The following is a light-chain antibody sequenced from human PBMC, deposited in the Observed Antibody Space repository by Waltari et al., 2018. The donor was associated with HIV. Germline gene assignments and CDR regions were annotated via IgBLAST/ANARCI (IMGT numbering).Light chain of an antibody. Sequence: EIVLTQSPGTLSLSPGERATLSCRASQTVNSAYLAWYQQKPGQAPRLLIYGAYSRATSVPDRFSGSGSGTDFTLTISRLEPEDFAVYYCQQYGSSPQTFGQGTKVEIK. CDR1: QTVNSAY. V-gene: IGKV3-20*01. J-gene: IGKJ1*01. CDR2: GAY. CDR3: QQYGSSPQT.